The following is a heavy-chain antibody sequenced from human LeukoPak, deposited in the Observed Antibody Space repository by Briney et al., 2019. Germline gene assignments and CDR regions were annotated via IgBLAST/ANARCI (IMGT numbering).Heavy chain of an antibody. CDR1: GGSISSYY. CDR3: ARAYYYDSSGYYFFFDY. J-gene: IGHJ4*02. CDR2: IYYSGST. Sequence: PSETLSLTWTVSGGSISSYYWSWIRQPPGKGLEWIGYIYYSGSTNYNPSLKSRVTISVDTSKNQFSLKLSSVTAADTAVYYCARAYYYDSSGYYFFFDYWGQGTLVTVSS. D-gene: IGHD3-22*01. V-gene: IGHV4-59*01.